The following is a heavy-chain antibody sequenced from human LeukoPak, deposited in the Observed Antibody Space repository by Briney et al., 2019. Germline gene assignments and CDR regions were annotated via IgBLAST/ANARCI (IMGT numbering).Heavy chain of an antibody. CDR1: GGSFSGYY. J-gene: IGHJ1*01. Sequence: PSETLSLTCAVYGGSFSGYYWSWIRQPPGKGLEWIGEINHSGSTNYNPSLKSRVTISVVTSKNQFSLKLSSVTAADTAVYYCARGPTTNPYSSGWYRYFQHWGQGTLVTVSS. D-gene: IGHD6-19*01. CDR2: INHSGST. V-gene: IGHV4-34*01. CDR3: ARGPTTNPYSSGWYRYFQH.